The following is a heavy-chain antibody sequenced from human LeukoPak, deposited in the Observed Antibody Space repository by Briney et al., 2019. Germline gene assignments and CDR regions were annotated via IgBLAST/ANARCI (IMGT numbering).Heavy chain of an antibody. CDR1: GGSISSYY. Sequence: NPSETLSLTCTVSGGSISSYYWSWIRQPAGKGLEWIGRIYTSGSTNYNPSLKSRVTMSVDTSKNQFSLKLSSVTAADTAVYYCARGEIFGVAHRRGLNYYYYMDVWGKGTTVTVSS. V-gene: IGHV4-4*07. D-gene: IGHD3-3*01. J-gene: IGHJ6*03. CDR2: IYTSGST. CDR3: ARGEIFGVAHRRGLNYYYYMDV.